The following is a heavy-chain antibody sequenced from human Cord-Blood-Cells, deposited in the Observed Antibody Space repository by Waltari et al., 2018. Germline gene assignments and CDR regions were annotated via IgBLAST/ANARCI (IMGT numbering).Heavy chain of an antibody. J-gene: IGHJ4*02. D-gene: IGHD3-22*01. CDR2: IKPNSGGT. V-gene: IGHV1-2*04. CDR3: ARESPSSGYYLDY. Sequence: QVQLVQSGPEVKKPGASVKVSCKASGYTFTGYYMHWVRQAPGQGVEWMGGIKPNSGGTNSAPKFQGWVTMTRETSISTVSMALSRLRSDDTPVSYCARESPSSGYYLDYWGPGTLVTVSS. CDR1: GYTFTGYY.